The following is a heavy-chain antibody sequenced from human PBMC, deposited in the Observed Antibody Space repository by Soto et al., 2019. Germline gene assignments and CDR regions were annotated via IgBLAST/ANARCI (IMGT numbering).Heavy chain of an antibody. V-gene: IGHV4-59*01. CDR2: IYYSGSP. CDR3: ARGHITAWYYFHY. CDR1: GGSISSYY. D-gene: IGHD1-20*01. Sequence: QVQLQESGPGLVKPSETLSLTCTVSGGSISSYYWSWIRQPPGKGLEWIGYIYYSGSPNYNPSLKSRVTMSLDPSKNQFSLRLSSVTAADTAVYYCARGHITAWYYFHYWGQGTLVTVSS. J-gene: IGHJ4*02.